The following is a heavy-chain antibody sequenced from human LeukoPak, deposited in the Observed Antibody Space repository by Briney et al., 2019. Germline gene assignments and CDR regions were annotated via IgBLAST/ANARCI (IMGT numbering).Heavy chain of an antibody. Sequence: SETLSLTCTVSGGSISSYYWSWIRQPAGKGLEWIGRIDASGSTSYNPSVKSRVTMSVDTSKNQFSLKLSSVTAADTAVYYCARAGTGTTWPFDYWGQGTLVTVSS. CDR2: IDASGST. CDR3: ARAGTGTTWPFDY. J-gene: IGHJ4*02. CDR1: GGSISSYY. V-gene: IGHV4-4*07. D-gene: IGHD1-7*01.